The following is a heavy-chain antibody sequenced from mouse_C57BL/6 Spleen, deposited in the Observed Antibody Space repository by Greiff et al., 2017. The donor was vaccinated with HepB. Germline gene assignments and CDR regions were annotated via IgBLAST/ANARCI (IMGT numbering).Heavy chain of an antibody. CDR1: GFTFSSYA. CDR3: ARVDYERNYFDY. Sequence: EVQVVESGGGLVKPGGSLKLSCAASGFTFSSYAMSWVRQTPEKRLEWVATISDGGSYTYYPDNVKGRFTISRDNAKNNLYLQMSHLKSEDTAMYYCARVDYERNYFDYWGQGTTLTVSS. V-gene: IGHV5-4*01. D-gene: IGHD2-4*01. CDR2: ISDGGSYT. J-gene: IGHJ2*01.